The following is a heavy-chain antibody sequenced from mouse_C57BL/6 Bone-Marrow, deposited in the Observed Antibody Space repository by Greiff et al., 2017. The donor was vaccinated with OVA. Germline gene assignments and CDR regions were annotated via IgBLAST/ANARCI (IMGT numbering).Heavy chain of an antibody. CDR2: IYPGDGDT. CDR1: GYAFSSSW. Sequence: VQLQQSGPELVKPGASVKISCKASGYAFSSSWMNWVKQRPGKGLAWIGRIYPGDGDTNYNGKFKGKATLTADKSSSTAYRQLSSLTSEDSAVYFGARHEDGYYASYFDYGGQGTTLTVSS. D-gene: IGHD2-3*01. V-gene: IGHV1-82*01. CDR3: ARHEDGYYASYFDY. J-gene: IGHJ2*01.